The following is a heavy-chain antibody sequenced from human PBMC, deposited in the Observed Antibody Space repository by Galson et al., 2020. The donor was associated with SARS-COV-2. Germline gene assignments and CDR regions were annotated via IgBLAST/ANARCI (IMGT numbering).Heavy chain of an antibody. J-gene: IGHJ5*02. Sequence: GGSLRLSCTASGFTFSSYSMNWVRQAPGKGLEWVSSISSSSSYIYYADSVKGRFTISRDNAKNSLYLQMNSLRAEDTAVYYCARDGGTTTTIAVAGLFDPWGQGTLVTVSS. D-gene: IGHD6-19*01. CDR1: GFTFSSYS. CDR3: ARDGGTTTTIAVAGLFDP. CDR2: ISSSSSYI. V-gene: IGHV3-21*01.